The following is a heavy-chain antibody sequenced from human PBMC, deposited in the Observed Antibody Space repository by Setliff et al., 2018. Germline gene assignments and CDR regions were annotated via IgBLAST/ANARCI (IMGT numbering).Heavy chain of an antibody. CDR2: IYYSWTT. J-gene: IGHJ5*01. CDR1: GGSISSSSYQ. V-gene: IGHV4-39*01. D-gene: IGHD1-26*01. Sequence: PSETLSLTCTVSGGSISSSSYQWGWIRQPPGKGLEWIGTIYYSWTTYYSPSLKSRVTISVDTSKNQFSLKLTSVTAADTAIYYCASRRTGPGGWFDYWGQGTLVTVSS. CDR3: ASRRTGPGGWFDY.